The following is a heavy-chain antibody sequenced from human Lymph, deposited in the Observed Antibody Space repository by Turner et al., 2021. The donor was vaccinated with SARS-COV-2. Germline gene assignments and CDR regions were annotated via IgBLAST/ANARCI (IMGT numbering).Heavy chain of an antibody. CDR2: ISSSSSYI. CDR3: ARDIPTTADYFDY. D-gene: IGHD4-17*01. V-gene: IGHV3-21*01. CDR1: GFTFSTYS. J-gene: IGHJ4*02. Sequence: EVQLVESGGGLVKPGGSLSPSCAASGFTFSTYSMNWVRQAPGKGLEWISSISSSSSYIDYADSVKGRFTISRDDAKNSLYLQMNSLRAEDTAVYYCARDIPTTADYFDYWGQGTLVTVSS.